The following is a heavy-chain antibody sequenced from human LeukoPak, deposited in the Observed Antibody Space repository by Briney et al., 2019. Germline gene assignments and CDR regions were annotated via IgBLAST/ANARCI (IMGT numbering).Heavy chain of an antibody. D-gene: IGHD2-15*01. CDR3: AILTRRVVDTPHVFDI. Sequence: ASVKVSCKASGGTFSSYAISWVRQAPGQGLEWMGGIIPIFGTASYAQKFQGRVTITADKSTSTAYMELSSLRSEDTAVYYCAILTRRVVDTPHVFDIWGQGTMVIVSS. J-gene: IGHJ3*02. CDR2: IIPIFGTA. V-gene: IGHV1-69*06. CDR1: GGTFSSYA.